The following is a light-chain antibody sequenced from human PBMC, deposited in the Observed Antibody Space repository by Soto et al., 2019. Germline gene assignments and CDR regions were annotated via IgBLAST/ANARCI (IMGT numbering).Light chain of an antibody. CDR1: NSDVGAYKP. V-gene: IGLV2-14*03. J-gene: IGLJ1*01. Sequence: QSALTQPASVSGPPGQSITISCTGTNSDVGAYKPVSWYQHHPGKAPKLMIYDVSYRPSGVSNRFSGSQSGNTASLTISGLQPEDESDYYCSSSTTRGTRVFGTGTKLTVL. CDR2: DVS. CDR3: SSSTTRGTRV.